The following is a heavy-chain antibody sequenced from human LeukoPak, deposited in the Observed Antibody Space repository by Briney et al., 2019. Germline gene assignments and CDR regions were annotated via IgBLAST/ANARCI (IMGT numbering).Heavy chain of an antibody. CDR3: ARHPTALVSYGFDP. CDR1: GGSISNYY. Sequence: SETLSLTCTVSGGSISNYYWSWLRQPPGKGLEWIGYIYYNPSLKSRVTISVDTSKNQFSLKLSSVTAADTAIYYCARHPTALVSYGFDPWGQGTLVTVSS. V-gene: IGHV4-59*08. J-gene: IGHJ5*02. CDR2: IYY. D-gene: IGHD5-18*01.